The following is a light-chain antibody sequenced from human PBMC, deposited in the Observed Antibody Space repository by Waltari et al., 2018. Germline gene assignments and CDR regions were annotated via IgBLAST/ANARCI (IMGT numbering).Light chain of an antibody. J-gene: IGKJ2*01. CDR2: GAS. CDR3: QQYGSSVMYT. Sequence: EIVLTQSPGTLSLSPGERGTLSCRASQSVSRFLAWYQQKPGQAPRLLIYGASTRATGIPDRFSGSGSGTDFTLTISRLEPEDFAMYYCQQYGSSVMYTFGQGTKLEIK. V-gene: IGKV3-20*01. CDR1: QSVSRF.